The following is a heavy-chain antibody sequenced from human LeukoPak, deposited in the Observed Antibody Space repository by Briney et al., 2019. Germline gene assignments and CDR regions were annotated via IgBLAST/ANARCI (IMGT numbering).Heavy chain of an antibody. D-gene: IGHD3-22*01. Sequence: SETLSLTCTVSGGSISSSSYDWGCLRQPPGKGLEWVGSIYYSGTTYYNPSRKSRITISVDTSKNQFPLKRSSETAADADVYYGARRRYYDSSGSPGWAFDIWGGGTMVTVS. CDR1: GGSISSSSYD. CDR3: ARRRYYDSSGSPGWAFDI. J-gene: IGHJ3*02. V-gene: IGHV4-39*01. CDR2: IYYSGTT.